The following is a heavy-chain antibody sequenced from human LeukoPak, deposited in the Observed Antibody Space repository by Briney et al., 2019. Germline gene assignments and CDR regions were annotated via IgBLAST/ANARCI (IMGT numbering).Heavy chain of an antibody. CDR2: ISWKTNTI. CDR3: AKGIEAGYSYGCDY. Sequence: GGSLRLSCAASGFTFADYAMQWVRQAPGKGLEWVSGISWKTNTIGYADSAKGRFTISRDDAKNSLYLQMHSLRPEDTALYYCAKGIEAGYSYGCDYWGQGTLVTVSS. CDR1: GFTFADYA. D-gene: IGHD5-18*01. V-gene: IGHV3-9*01. J-gene: IGHJ4*02.